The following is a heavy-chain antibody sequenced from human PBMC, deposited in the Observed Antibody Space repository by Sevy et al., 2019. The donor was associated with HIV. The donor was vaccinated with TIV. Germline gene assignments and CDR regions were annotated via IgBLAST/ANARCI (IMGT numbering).Heavy chain of an antibody. V-gene: IGHV3-7*01. CDR3: ARGPSGAAAGRFDS. D-gene: IGHD6-13*01. J-gene: IGHJ4*02. CDR2: INQGGNQK. CDR1: GFTFSSYW. Sequence: GGSLRLSCAASGFTFSSYWINWVRQAPGEGLEWVANINQGGNQKHYMDSVKGRFTISRDNAENAVYLQMKSLRVEDTAVYYCARGPSGAAAGRFDSWGQGTLVTVSS.